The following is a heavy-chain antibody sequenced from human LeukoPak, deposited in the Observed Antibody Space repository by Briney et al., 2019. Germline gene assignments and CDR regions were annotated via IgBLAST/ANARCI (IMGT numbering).Heavy chain of an antibody. J-gene: IGHJ3*02. CDR2: ISAYNGNT. D-gene: IGHD3-10*01. V-gene: IGHV1-18*01. Sequence: ASVKVSCKASGYTFTSYGISWVRQAPGQGLEWMGWISAYNGNTNYAQKLQGRVTMTTDTSTSTAYMELRSLRSDDTAAYYCARDKPLWFGELLSPAADAFDIWGQGTMVTVSS. CDR3: ARDKPLWFGELLSPAADAFDI. CDR1: GYTFTSYG.